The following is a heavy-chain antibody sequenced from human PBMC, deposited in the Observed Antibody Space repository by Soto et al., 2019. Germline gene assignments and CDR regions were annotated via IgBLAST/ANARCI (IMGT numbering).Heavy chain of an antibody. V-gene: IGHV3-23*01. D-gene: IGHD5-18*01. J-gene: IGHJ4*02. CDR3: AKGGIQLWLQEYYFDY. CDR1: GSTFSSYA. Sequence: GGSLRLSCAASGSTFSSYAMSWVRQAPGKGLEWVSAISGSGGSTYYADSVKGRFTISRDNSKNTLYLQMNSLRAEDTAVYYCAKGGIQLWLQEYYFDYWGQGTLVTVSS. CDR2: ISGSGGST.